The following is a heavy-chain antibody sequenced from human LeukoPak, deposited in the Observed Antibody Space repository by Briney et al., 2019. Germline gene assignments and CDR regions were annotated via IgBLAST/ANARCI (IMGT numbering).Heavy chain of an antibody. Sequence: GGSLRLSCAASGFTFSSYSMNWVRQAPGKGLEWVSSISSSSSYIYYADSVKGRFTISRDNAKNSLYLQMNSLRAEDTAVYYCARGDDILTGYSKTYYYYGMDVWGQGTTVTVSS. D-gene: IGHD3-9*01. CDR3: ARGDDILTGYSKTYYYYGMDV. CDR1: GFTFSSYS. J-gene: IGHJ6*02. V-gene: IGHV3-21*01. CDR2: ISSSSSYI.